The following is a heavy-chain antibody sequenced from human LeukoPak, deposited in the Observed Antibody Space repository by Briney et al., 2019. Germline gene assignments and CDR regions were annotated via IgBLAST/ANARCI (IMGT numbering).Heavy chain of an antibody. J-gene: IGHJ6*02. Sequence: GGSLSLSRAASGFTFSSYAISWVGQAPAKGLQGVSAVSGSGCSTYYPASLRGRFTNSSGNSKNTLHLQMNTLRAEGQAVYYCAKVSSYYYYGMDVWGQGTTVTVSS. V-gene: IGHV3-23*01. CDR3: AKVSSYYYYGMDV. CDR1: GFTFSSYA. CDR2: VSGSGCST.